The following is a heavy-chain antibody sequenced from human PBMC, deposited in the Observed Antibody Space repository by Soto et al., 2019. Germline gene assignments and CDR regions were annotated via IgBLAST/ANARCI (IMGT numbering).Heavy chain of an antibody. V-gene: IGHV1-46*01. CDR3: SRDYCTNGVCYFPPSLYYYYCMDV. J-gene: IGHJ6*02. D-gene: IGHD2-8*01. CDR2: INPSGGST. Sequence: ASVKVSCKASGYTFTSYYMHWVRQAPGQGLEWMGIINPSGGSTSYAQKFQGRVTMTRDTSTSTVYMELSSLRSEDTAVYYCSRDYCTNGVCYFPPSLYYYYCMDVWGQGTTVTVSS. CDR1: GYTFTSYY.